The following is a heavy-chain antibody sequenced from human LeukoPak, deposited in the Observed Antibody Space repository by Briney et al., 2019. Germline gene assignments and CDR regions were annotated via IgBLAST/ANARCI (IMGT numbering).Heavy chain of an antibody. CDR2: INPYSGDA. J-gene: IGHJ4*02. D-gene: IGHD6-13*01. Sequence: ASVKVSCKASGYTFTSYHIHWVRQAPGQGLEWMGRINPYSGDANFAQKFQGRVTMTRDTSITTAYMDLSSLTPDDTAVYFCARDQGSLTRSWYTGYWGQGTQVTVSS. V-gene: IGHV1-2*06. CDR3: ARDQGSLTRSWYTGY. CDR1: GYTFTSYH.